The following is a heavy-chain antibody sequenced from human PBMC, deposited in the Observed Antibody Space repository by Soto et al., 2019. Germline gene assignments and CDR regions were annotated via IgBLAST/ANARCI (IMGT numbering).Heavy chain of an antibody. CDR3: ARDLIRFLELLYPQLGNYYYYGMDV. D-gene: IGHD3-3*01. Sequence: ASVKVSCKASGYTFTGYYMHWVRQAPGQGLEWMGWINPNSGGTNYAQKFQGWVTMTRDTSISTAYMELSRLRSDDTAVYYCARDLIRFLELLYPQLGNYYYYGMDVWGQGTTVTVSS. CDR1: GYTFTGYY. J-gene: IGHJ6*02. CDR2: INPNSGGT. V-gene: IGHV1-2*04.